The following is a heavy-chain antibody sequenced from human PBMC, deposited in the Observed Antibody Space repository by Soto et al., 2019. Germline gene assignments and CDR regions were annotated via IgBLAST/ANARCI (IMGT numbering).Heavy chain of an antibody. CDR2: INPSGGST. CDR3: ARDDEDLYYYYGMDV. CDR1: GYTFTSYY. J-gene: IGHJ6*02. V-gene: IGHV1-46*01. Sequence: ASVKVSCKASGYTFTSYYMHWVRQAPGQGLEWMGIINPSGGSTSYAQKFQGRVTMTRDTSTSTVYMELSSLRSEDTAVYYCARDDEDLYYYYGMDVWGQGTTVTVSS.